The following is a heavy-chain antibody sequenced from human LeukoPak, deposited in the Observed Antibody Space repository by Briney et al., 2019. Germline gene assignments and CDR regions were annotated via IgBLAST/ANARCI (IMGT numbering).Heavy chain of an antibody. D-gene: IGHD5-18*01. CDR3: ARESGYSYGVVDY. V-gene: IGHV4-59*12. J-gene: IGHJ4*02. CDR1: GGSISNYY. Sequence: SETLSLTCTVSGGSISNYYWGWIRQPPGKGLEWIGYIYYSGSTNYNPSLKSRVTISVDTSKNQFSLKLSSVTAADTAVYYCARESGYSYGVVDYWGQGTLVTVSS. CDR2: IYYSGST.